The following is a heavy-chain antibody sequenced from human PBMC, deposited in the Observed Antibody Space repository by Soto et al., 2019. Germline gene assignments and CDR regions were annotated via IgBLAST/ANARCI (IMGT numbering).Heavy chain of an antibody. V-gene: IGHV4-39*07. J-gene: IGHJ4*02. D-gene: IGHD3-9*01. CDR2: IYYSGTT. CDR3: ARGSILTGYYTFDY. Sequence: PSETLSLTYTVSGGSISSSSYHWGWIRQPPGKGLEWIGSIYYSGTTYYNPSLKSRITISVDTSKNQFSLKLSSVTVADTAVYYCARGSILTGYYTFDYWGQGTLVTVSS. CDR1: GGSISSSSYH.